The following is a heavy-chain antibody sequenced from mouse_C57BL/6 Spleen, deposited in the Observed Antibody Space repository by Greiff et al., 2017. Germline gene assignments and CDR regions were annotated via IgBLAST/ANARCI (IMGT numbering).Heavy chain of an antibody. CDR1: GYAFSSYW. CDR3: ARETPLRYSDV. CDR2: IYPGDGDT. Sequence: QVQLKESGAELVKPGASVKISCKASGYAFSSYWMNWVKQRPGKGLEWIGQIYPGDGDTNYNGKFKGKATLTADKSSSTAYMQLSSLTSEDSAVYFCARETPLRYSDVWGTGTTVTVSS. V-gene: IGHV1-80*01. J-gene: IGHJ1*03.